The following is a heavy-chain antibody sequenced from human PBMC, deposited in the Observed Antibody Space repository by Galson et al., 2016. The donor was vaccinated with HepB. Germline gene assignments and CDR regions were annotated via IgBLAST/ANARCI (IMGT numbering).Heavy chain of an antibody. J-gene: IGHJ3*01. CDR3: ARGARESYDASGAGGIVFDL. D-gene: IGHD2-15*01. CDR1: GFTFVDYK. Sequence: SLRLSCAASGFTFVDYKMSWVRQAPGKGLEWMTNIKEDGTERNYADSVQGRFTSSRDNAKNSLYLVMNSLRGEDTAVYYCARGARESYDASGAGGIVFDLWGQGTMVIVSS. V-gene: IGHV3-7*03. CDR2: IKEDGTER.